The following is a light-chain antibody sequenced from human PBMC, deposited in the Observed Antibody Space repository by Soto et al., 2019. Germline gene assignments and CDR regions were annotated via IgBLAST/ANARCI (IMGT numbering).Light chain of an antibody. CDR2: SAS. J-gene: IGKJ2*01. V-gene: IGKV3-15*01. CDR1: QSVSSN. Sequence: EIVMTQSPATLSVSPGERVTLSCRASQSVSSNLAWYQQKPGQAPRLLMYSASTRATGIPGRFSGSGSGTEFTLAISSLQSEDFAVYYCQKYVNWPPTFTFGQGTKLEIK. CDR3: QKYVNWPPTFT.